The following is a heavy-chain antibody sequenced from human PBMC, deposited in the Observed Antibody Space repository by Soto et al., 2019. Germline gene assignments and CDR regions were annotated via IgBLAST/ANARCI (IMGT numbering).Heavy chain of an antibody. CDR2: ISPDNGNT. Sequence: QVQLVQSGPELKKPGASLKVSCKASGYNFTTFGVTWVRQAPGQGLEWVGWISPDNGNTNYAQKFQGRVTVTADTSTSTAYMELRSLRSDDTAVYYCARDSEQSVGEWLLSSHFDSWGQGTLVTVSS. CDR1: GYNFTTFG. J-gene: IGHJ4*02. V-gene: IGHV1-18*01. D-gene: IGHD3-3*01. CDR3: ARDSEQSVGEWLLSSHFDS.